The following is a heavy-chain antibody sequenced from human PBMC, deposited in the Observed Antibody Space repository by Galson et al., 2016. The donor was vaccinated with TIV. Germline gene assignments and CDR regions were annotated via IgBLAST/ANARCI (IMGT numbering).Heavy chain of an antibody. D-gene: IGHD2-15*01. Sequence: SLRLSCAASGFTSRHYWMTWVRQAPGKGLEWVANINRDGSEIHYADSVKGRFTISRDNAKNSLYLQMNSLRVEDTAVYYCARDDTSCRGSSCYDAFDIWGQGTTVTVSS. V-gene: IGHV3-7*01. CDR1: GFTSRHYW. J-gene: IGHJ3*02. CDR2: INRDGSEI. CDR3: ARDDTSCRGSSCYDAFDI.